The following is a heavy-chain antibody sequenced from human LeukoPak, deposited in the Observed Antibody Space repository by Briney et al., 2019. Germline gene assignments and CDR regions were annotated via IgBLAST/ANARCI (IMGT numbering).Heavy chain of an antibody. CDR2: INPSGGST. CDR3: AREDVVLVDAVRYYYGMDV. J-gene: IGHJ6*02. CDR1: GYNFISYY. V-gene: IGHV1-46*01. D-gene: IGHD2-8*01. Sequence: GASVKVSCKASGYNFISYYMHWVRQAPGQGLEWMGIINPSGGSTSYAQKFQDRVTMTRDTSTGTVYMELSSLKSEDTAVYYCAREDVVLVDAVRYYYGMDVWGQGTTVTVSS.